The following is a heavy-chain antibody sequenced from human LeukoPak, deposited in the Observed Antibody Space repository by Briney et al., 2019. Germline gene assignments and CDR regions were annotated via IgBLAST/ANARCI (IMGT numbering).Heavy chain of an antibody. Sequence: GGSLRLSCAASGFTFSNAWMSWVRQAPGKGLEWVGRIKSKTDGGTTDYAAPVKGRFTISRDDSKNMLYLQMNSLKTEDTAVYYCTTDFAYIVVVVAATRWSYWGQGTLVTVSS. V-gene: IGHV3-15*01. CDR1: GFTFSNAW. CDR3: TTDFAYIVVVVAATRWSY. CDR2: IKSKTDGGTT. J-gene: IGHJ4*02. D-gene: IGHD2-15*01.